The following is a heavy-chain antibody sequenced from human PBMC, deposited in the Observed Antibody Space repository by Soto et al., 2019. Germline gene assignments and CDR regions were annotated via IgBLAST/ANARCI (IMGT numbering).Heavy chain of an antibody. V-gene: IGHV3-7*01. J-gene: IGHJ4*02. CDR1: GFTFSSYW. CDR3: ARDGTGGSGTYWAVIPGY. D-gene: IGHD3-10*01. Sequence: EVQLVESGGGLVQPGGSLRLSCAASGFTFSSYWMSWVRQAPGKGLVWVANIKQDGSEKYYVDSVKGRFTISRDNAKNSLYLPMNSLRAEDTAVYYCARDGTGGSGTYWAVIPGYWSQGTLLTVSS. CDR2: IKQDGSEK.